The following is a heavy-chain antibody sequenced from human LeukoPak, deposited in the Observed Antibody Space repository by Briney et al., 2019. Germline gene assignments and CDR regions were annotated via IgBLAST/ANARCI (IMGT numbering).Heavy chain of an antibody. V-gene: IGHV4-59*08. CDR1: GGSISSYY. CDR2: FHYSGST. CDR3: ARLGDSSSRLYYFDY. D-gene: IGHD6-6*01. Sequence: SETLSLTCTVSGGSISSYYWSWIRQPPGKGLDWIGYFHYSGSTNYNPSLKSRVTISVDTSKNQFSLKLSSVTAADTAVYYCARLGDSSSRLYYFDYWGQGTLVTVSS. J-gene: IGHJ4*02.